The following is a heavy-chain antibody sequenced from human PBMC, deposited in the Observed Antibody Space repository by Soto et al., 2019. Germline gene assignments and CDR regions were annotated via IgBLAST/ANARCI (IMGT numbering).Heavy chain of an antibody. Sequence: ASVKVSCKASGYTFTSYVISWVRQAPGQGLEWMGWISAYNGNTNYAQKLQGRVTMTTDTSTSTAYMELRSLRSEDTAVCYCATASRRSSSYHHCKGDRPTVDYWG. CDR2: ISAYNGNT. CDR3: ATASRRSSSYHHCKGDRPTVDY. CDR1: GYTFTSYV. V-gene: IGHV1-18*04. J-gene: IGHJ4*01. D-gene: IGHD2-15*01.